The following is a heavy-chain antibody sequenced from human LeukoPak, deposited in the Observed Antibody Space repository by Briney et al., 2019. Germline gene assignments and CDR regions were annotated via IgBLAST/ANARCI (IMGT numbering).Heavy chain of an antibody. V-gene: IGHV4-38-2*02. CDR1: GYSISSGYF. D-gene: IGHD3-10*01. CDR3: ARERDFYGSGTYKDFDY. J-gene: IGHJ4*02. Sequence: SETLSLTCAVSGYSISSGYFWGWIRQPPGKGLEWIGSIYHSGTTYYNPSLKSRVTISVDTARNQFSLNLNSVAAADTAVYYWARERDFYGSGTYKDFDYWGQGTLVTVSS. CDR2: IYHSGTT.